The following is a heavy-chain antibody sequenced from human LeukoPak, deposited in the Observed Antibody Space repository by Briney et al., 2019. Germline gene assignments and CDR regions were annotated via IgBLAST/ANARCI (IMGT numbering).Heavy chain of an antibody. Sequence: GESLKISCKGSGYSFTNYWITWVRQMPGKGLEWMGRVDPSDSYAYYSPSFQGHVTISTDKSITTAYLQWSSLKASDTAMYYCARQGLSSGWNNWSTPGAREPWSPSPQ. V-gene: IGHV5-10-1*01. CDR2: VDPSDSYA. CDR3: ARQGLSSGWNNWSTP. CDR1: GYSFTNYW. D-gene: IGHD6-19*01. J-gene: IGHJ5*02.